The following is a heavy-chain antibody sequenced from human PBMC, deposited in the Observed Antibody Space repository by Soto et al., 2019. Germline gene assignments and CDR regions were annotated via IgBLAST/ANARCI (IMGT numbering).Heavy chain of an antibody. J-gene: IGHJ4*02. V-gene: IGHV4-31*03. CDR3: ARVVPMTYYYDSSGYPYFDY. CDR1: GGSISSGGYY. D-gene: IGHD3-22*01. CDR2: IYYSGST. Sequence: SETLSLTCTVSGGSISSGGYYWSWIRQHPGKGLEWIGYIYYSGSTYYNPSLKSRVTISVDTSKNQFSLKLSSVTAADTAVYYCARVVPMTYYYDSSGYPYFDYWGQGTLVTV.